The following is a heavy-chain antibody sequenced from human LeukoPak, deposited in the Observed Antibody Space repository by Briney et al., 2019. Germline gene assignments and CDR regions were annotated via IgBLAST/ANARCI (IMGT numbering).Heavy chain of an antibody. CDR2: MNPNSGNA. V-gene: IGHV1-8*01. D-gene: IGHD4-17*01. CDR3: ASSGDYGENWFDP. J-gene: IGHJ5*02. CDR1: GYTFTSYD. Sequence: ASVKVSCKASGYTFTSYDINWVRQATGQGLEWMGWMNPNSGNAGYAQKFQGRVTMTRNTSISTAYMELSSLRSEDTAVYYCASSGDYGENWFDPWGQGTLVTVSS.